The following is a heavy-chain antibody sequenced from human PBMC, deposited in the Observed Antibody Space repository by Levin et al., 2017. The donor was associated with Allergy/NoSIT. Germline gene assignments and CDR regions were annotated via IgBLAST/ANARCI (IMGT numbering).Heavy chain of an antibody. CDR3: ARARDSYGYLPLDY. D-gene: IGHD5-18*01. J-gene: IGHJ4*02. CDR1: GGSMSPYY. Sequence: SETLSLTCSVSGGSMSPYYWSWIRQTPGRGLEWIGYIFHSGSTSYNPSLEGRVTISIDKSRTQFSLKLSSVTAADTALYFGARARDSYGYLPLDYWGQGTLAIVST. V-gene: IGHV4-59*01. CDR2: IFHSGST.